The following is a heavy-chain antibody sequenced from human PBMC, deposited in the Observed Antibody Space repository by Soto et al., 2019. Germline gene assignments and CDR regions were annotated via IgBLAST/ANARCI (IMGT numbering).Heavy chain of an antibody. D-gene: IGHD4-17*01. V-gene: IGHV1-69*08. CDR3: ARDLPHDYGDYGAN. Sequence: QVQLVQSGAEVKKPGSSVKVSCKASGGTFSSYTISWVRQAPGQGLEWMGRIIPILGIANYAQKFKGRVTITADKSTSTAYMELSCLRSEDTAVYYCARDLPHDYGDYGANWGQGTLVTVSS. CDR2: IIPILGIA. CDR1: GGTFSSYT. J-gene: IGHJ4*02.